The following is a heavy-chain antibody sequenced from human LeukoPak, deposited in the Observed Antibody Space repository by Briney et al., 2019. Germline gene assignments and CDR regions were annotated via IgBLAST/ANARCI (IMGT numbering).Heavy chain of an antibody. CDR3: ATELGFRNAFDI. CDR1: GFTFSDSY. V-gene: IGHV3-11*01. Sequence: GGSLRLSCAASGFTFSDSYMSWIRQAPGKGLEGVSYISSSGSTIYYADSVKGRFTISRDNAKNSLYLQMNSLRAEDTAVYYCATELGFRNAFDIWGQGTIVTVSS. CDR2: ISSSGSTI. J-gene: IGHJ3*02.